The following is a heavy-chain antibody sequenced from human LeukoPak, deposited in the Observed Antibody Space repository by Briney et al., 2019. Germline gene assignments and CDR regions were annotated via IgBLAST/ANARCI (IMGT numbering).Heavy chain of an antibody. CDR3: AKDLGRSYYYYMGV. CDR2: ISYDGTNE. Sequence: GGSLRLSCAASGFTFSNYAMHWVRQAPGKGLEWVAVISYDGTNEYYADSVKGRFTISRDNSRNTLYLQMNSLRAGDTAVYYCAKDLGRSYYYYMGVWGKGTTVAVSS. CDR1: GFTFSNYA. J-gene: IGHJ6*03. V-gene: IGHV3-30-3*01.